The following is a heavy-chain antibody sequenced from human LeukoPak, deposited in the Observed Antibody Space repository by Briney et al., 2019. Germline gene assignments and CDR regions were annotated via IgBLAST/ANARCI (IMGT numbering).Heavy chain of an antibody. Sequence: GGSLRLSCAASGFTFSSYAMSWVRQAPGKGLEWVSAISGSGGSTYYADSVKGRFTISRDNSKNTLYLQMNSLRAEDTAVYYCAKGGLGYYDFWSGYRDYFDYWGQGTLVTVSS. CDR2: ISGSGGST. V-gene: IGHV3-23*01. J-gene: IGHJ4*02. CDR1: GFTFSSYA. D-gene: IGHD3-3*01. CDR3: AKGGLGYYDFWSGYRDYFDY.